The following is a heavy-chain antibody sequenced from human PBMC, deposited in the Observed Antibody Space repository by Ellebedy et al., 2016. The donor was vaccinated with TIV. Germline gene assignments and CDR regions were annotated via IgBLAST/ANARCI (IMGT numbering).Heavy chain of an antibody. D-gene: IGHD3-10*01. Sequence: GESLKISCAASGFTFSSYAMSWVRQAPGKGLEWVSAISGSGGSTYYADSVKGRFTISRDNAKNSLYLQMNSLRAEDTAVYYCARTDPGHGSGSYYDYWGQGTLVTVSS. CDR2: ISGSGGST. J-gene: IGHJ4*02. V-gene: IGHV3-23*01. CDR3: ARTDPGHGSGSYYDY. CDR1: GFTFSSYA.